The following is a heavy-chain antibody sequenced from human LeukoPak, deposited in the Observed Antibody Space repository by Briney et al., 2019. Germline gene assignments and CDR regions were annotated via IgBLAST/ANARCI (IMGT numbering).Heavy chain of an antibody. J-gene: IGHJ4*02. D-gene: IGHD3-3*01. CDR1: GFTFSHYG. Sequence: AGGSLRLSCAASGFTFSHYGMHWVRQAPGKGLEWVAVIWHDGSNEYYADSVKGQFTISRDNSKNTLYLQMNSLRAEDTAVYYCAKTMGRGLRFLEWLLFTYWGQGTLVTVSS. V-gene: IGHV3-33*06. CDR3: AKTMGRGLRFLEWLLFTY. CDR2: IWHDGSNE.